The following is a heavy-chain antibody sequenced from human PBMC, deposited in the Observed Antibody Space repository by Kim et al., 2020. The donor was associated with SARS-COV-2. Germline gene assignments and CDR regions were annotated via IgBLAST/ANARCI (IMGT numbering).Heavy chain of an antibody. CDR2: IIPTFGTA. V-gene: IGHV1-69*13. Sequence: SVKVSCKASGGTFSSYAISWVRQAPGQGLEWMGGIIPTFGTANYAQKFQGRVTITADESTSTAYMELSSLRSEDTAVYYCSRGYSSSWYPRDYYYGMDVWGQGTTVTVSS. CDR3: SRGYSSSWYPRDYYYGMDV. D-gene: IGHD6-13*01. J-gene: IGHJ6*02. CDR1: GGTFSSYA.